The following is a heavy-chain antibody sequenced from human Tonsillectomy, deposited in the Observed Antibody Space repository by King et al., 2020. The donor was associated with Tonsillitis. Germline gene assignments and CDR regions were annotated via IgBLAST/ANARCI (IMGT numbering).Heavy chain of an antibody. CDR2: INPNSGCT. CDR1: GYIFTDDY. CDR3: ATYNVEVAGFDY. Sequence: QLVQSGAEVKKPGASVKVSCKASGYIFTDDYMHWVRQAPGQGLEWMGWINPNSGCTNYAQKFQGRVTMTRDTSISTAYMELSRLSSDDTAVFYCATYNVEVAGFDYWGQGTLVTVSS. J-gene: IGHJ4*02. D-gene: IGHD6-19*01. V-gene: IGHV1-2*02.